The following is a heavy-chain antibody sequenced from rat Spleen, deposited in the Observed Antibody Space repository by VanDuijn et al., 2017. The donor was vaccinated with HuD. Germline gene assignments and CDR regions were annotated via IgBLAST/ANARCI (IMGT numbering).Heavy chain of an antibody. Sequence: EVQLVESGGGLVQPGRSLKLSCAASGFTFSNYDMAWVRPAPPKGLEWVASISTGGGNTYYRDSVKGRFTISRDNAKSTLYLQMDSLRSEDTATYYCARTGSSYWYFDFWGPGTMVTVSS. D-gene: IGHD5-1*01. CDR3: ARTGSSYWYFDF. CDR2: ISTGGGNT. CDR1: GFTFSNYD. J-gene: IGHJ1*01. V-gene: IGHV5S23*01.